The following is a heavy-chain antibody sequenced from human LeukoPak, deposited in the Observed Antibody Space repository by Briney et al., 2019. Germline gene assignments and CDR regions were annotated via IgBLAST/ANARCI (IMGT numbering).Heavy chain of an antibody. V-gene: IGHV3-73*01. CDR3: TRHMGNAATRFDY. J-gene: IGHJ4*02. CDR1: GFTFSASA. D-gene: IGHD7-27*01. CDR2: VRSKADSYAT. Sequence: PGGSLRLSCAASGFTFSASAMHWVRQASAKGLESVGCVRSKADSYATAYAASLKGRFTISRDDSKNTAYLQMNSLKTEDTAVYYCTRHMGNAATRFDYWGQGTLVTVSS.